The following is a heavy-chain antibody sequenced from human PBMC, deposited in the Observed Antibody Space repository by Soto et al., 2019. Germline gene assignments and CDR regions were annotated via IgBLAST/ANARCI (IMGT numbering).Heavy chain of an antibody. J-gene: IGHJ5*02. CDR3: ARRVGGDEIVWFDP. CDR2: NSSYKRNT. CDR1: GYTFTSYG. Sequence: GASVKVSCKGSGYTFTSYGITWVRQAPGQRLELMAWNSSYKRNTKYAQKFQGRVTITTDASTKTAYMELRNLRSDDTSVYYCARRVGGDEIVWFDPWGQGTLVTVSS. V-gene: IGHV1-18*01. D-gene: IGHD2-21*02.